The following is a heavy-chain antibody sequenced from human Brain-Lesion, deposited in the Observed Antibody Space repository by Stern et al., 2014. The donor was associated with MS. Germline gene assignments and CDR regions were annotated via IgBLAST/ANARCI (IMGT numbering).Heavy chain of an antibody. V-gene: IGHV1-2*04. CDR3: ATYYYDSTGYNDF. CDR2: INPKSGGT. CDR1: GYTFTGYY. D-gene: IGHD3-22*01. J-gene: IGHJ4*02. Sequence: QMQLVQSGAEVQKPGASVKVSCKASGYTFTGYYMHWVRQAPGQGLEWMGWINPKSGGTNYAQKFQGWVTMTRDTSINTAYMELSRLRSDDTAVYYCATYYYDSTGYNDFWGQGTLVTVSS.